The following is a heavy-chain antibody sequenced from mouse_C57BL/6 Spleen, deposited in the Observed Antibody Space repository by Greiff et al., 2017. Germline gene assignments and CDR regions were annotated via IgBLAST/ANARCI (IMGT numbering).Heavy chain of an antibody. CDR1: GYTFTSYW. J-gene: IGHJ3*01. V-gene: IGHV1-69*01. CDR2: IDPSDSYT. Sequence: QVQLQQPGAELVMPGASVKLSCKASGYTFTSYWMHWVKQRPGQGLEWIGEIDPSDSYTNYNQKFKGKSTLTVDKSSSTAYMQLSSLTSEDSAVYYCSRSNYGSPLCAYWGKGTLVTVSA. D-gene: IGHD1-1*01. CDR3: SRSNYGSPLCAY.